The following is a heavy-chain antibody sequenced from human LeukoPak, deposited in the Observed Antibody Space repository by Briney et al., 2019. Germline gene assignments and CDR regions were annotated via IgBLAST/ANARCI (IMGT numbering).Heavy chain of an antibody. V-gene: IGHV3-7*01. D-gene: IGHD1-26*01. J-gene: IGHJ6*03. CDR1: GFTFSSYW. CDR2: IKQDGSEK. Sequence: PGGSLRLSCAASGFTFSSYWMNWVRQAPGKRLEWVANIKQDGSEKYYVDSVKGRFTISRDNAYNSLYLQMNSLRAEDTAVYYCAFSSYYLQGNYYYMDVWGKGTTVTVSS. CDR3: AFSSYYLQGNYYYMDV.